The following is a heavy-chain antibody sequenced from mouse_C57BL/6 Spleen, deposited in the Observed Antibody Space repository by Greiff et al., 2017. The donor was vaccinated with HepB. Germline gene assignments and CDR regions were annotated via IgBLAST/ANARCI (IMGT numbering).Heavy chain of an antibody. J-gene: IGHJ3*01. CDR2: IHPNSGST. CDR1: GYTFTSYW. D-gene: IGHD2-4*01. V-gene: IGHV1-64*01. CDR3: ARDYDYDMSLFAY. Sequence: QVQLQQPGAELVKPGASVKLSCKASGYTFTSYWMHWVKQRPGQGLEWIGMIHPNSGSTNYNEKFKSKATLTVDKSSSTAYMQLSSLTSEDSAVYYCARDYDYDMSLFAYWGQGTLVTVSA.